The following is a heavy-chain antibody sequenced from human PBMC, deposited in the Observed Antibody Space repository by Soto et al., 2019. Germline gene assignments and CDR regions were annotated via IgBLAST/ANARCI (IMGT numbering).Heavy chain of an antibody. Sequence: GASVKVSCKASGYTFTSYGISWVRQAPGQGLEWMGWISAYNGNTIYAQKLQGRVTMTSDTSTSTAYMELRSLRSDDTAVYYCARDPDKGGSGRYRYGMDAWGQGTTVTVSS. CDR1: GYTFTSYG. CDR2: ISAYNGNT. CDR3: ARDPDKGGSGRYRYGMDA. V-gene: IGHV1-18*01. D-gene: IGHD3-10*01. J-gene: IGHJ6*02.